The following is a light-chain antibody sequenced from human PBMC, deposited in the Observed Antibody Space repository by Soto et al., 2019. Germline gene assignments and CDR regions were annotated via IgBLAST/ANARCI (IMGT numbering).Light chain of an antibody. V-gene: IGLV2-8*01. CDR1: SSDVGDYNY. CDR3: SSNSGSHNLV. Sequence: QSALTQPPSASGTPGQSVTIPCTGTSSDVGDYNYVSWYQQHPGKAPKLMIYEVSRRPSGVPDRFSGSKSGNTASLTVSGLQAEDEADSYCSSNSGSHNLVFGGGTKLTVL. CDR2: EVS. J-gene: IGLJ2*01.